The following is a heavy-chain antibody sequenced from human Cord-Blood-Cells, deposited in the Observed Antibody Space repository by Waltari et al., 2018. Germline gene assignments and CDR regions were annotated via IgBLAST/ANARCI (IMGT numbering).Heavy chain of an antibody. Sequence: EVQLLESGGGLVQPGGSLRLSCAASGFTFSSSSMRWVRQAPGKGLEWVSAISGSGGSTYYADSVKGRFTISRDNSKNTLYLQMNSLRAEHTAVYYCAEGRFGGQYFDYWGQGTLVTVSS. J-gene: IGHJ4*02. CDR3: AEGRFGGQYFDY. D-gene: IGHD3-10*01. V-gene: IGHV3-23*01. CDR2: ISGSGGST. CDR1: GFTFSSSS.